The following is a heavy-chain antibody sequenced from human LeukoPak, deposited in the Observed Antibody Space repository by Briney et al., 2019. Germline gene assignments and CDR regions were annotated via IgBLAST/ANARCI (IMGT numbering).Heavy chain of an antibody. CDR1: GGSISSSNW. Sequence: SGTLSLTCPVSGGSISSSNWCSWVRQPPGKGLEWIGEIYHSGSTNYNPSLKSRVTISVDKSKNQFSLKLSSVTAADTAVYYCARVTGVYCSSTSCPYIWFDPWGQGTLVTVSS. V-gene: IGHV4-4*02. CDR3: ARVTGVYCSSTSCPYIWFDP. J-gene: IGHJ5*02. D-gene: IGHD2-2*01. CDR2: IYHSGST.